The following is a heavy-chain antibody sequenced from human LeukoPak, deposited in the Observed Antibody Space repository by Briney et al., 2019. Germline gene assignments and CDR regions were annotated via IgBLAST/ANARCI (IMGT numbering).Heavy chain of an antibody. Sequence: PSETLSLTCAVNVGSFRGYYWTWIRQPPGKGLEWIGEIKDSGSSNYNPSLKSRVTISVDPSKNQFSLNLNSATAADTAVYYCARRGTTYREGAFDIWGQGTMVSVSS. CDR3: ARRGTTYREGAFDI. J-gene: IGHJ3*02. CDR2: IKDSGSS. CDR1: VGSFRGYY. V-gene: IGHV4-34*01. D-gene: IGHD3-16*02.